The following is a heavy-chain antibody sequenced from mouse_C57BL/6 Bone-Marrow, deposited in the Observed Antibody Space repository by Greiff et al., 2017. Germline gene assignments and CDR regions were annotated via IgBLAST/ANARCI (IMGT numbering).Heavy chain of an antibody. D-gene: IGHD3-2*02. J-gene: IGHJ4*01. CDR2: IDPSDSYT. CDR3: AGGSSLDY. CDR1: GYTFTSYW. V-gene: IGHV1-59*01. Sequence: QVQLQQPGAELVRPGTSVKLSCKASGYTFTSYWMPWVKQRPGQGLEWIGVIDPSDSYTNYNQKFKGKATLTVDTSSSTAYMQLSSLTSEDSAVYYCAGGSSLDYWGQGTSVTVSS.